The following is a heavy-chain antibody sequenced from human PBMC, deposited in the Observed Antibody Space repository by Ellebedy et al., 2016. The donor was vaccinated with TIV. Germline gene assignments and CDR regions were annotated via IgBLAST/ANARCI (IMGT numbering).Heavy chain of an antibody. J-gene: IGHJ6*02. CDR2: ISAYDGNT. V-gene: IGHV1-18*01. CDR3: ARVTTMVRGVIRCLDV. Sequence: AASVQVSCKASGYTFINYGISWARQAAGQGLEWMGWISAYDGNTKYAQRLQGRVTMTTGTSTSTAYMELRSLRSDDTAVYYCARVTTMVRGVIRCLDVWGHGTTVTVSS. D-gene: IGHD3-10*01. CDR1: GYTFINYG.